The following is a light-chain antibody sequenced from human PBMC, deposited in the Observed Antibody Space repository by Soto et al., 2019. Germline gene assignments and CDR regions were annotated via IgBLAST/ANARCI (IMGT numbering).Light chain of an antibody. Sequence: QSALTQPPSVSGAPGQSVTISCTGTSGDVGTYNRVSWYRQPPGTAPKLMIFEVSNRPSGVPDRFSGSKSGNTASLTISXXXXXDEADYYCSSYASGAIVVFGGGTKLTVL. J-gene: IGLJ2*01. V-gene: IGLV2-18*02. CDR3: SSYASGAIVV. CDR2: EVS. CDR1: SGDVGTYNR.